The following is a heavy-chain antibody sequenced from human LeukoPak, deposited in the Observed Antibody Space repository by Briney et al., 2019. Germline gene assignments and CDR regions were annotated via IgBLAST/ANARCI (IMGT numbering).Heavy chain of an antibody. V-gene: IGHV4-28*03. Sequence: PSETLSLTCAVSGYSISSSNWWGWIRQPPGKGLEWIGYIYYSGSTYYNPSLKSRVTISVDTSKNQFSLKLSSVTAPDTAVYYCARGSRQRWLQLLDYWGQGTLVTVSS. CDR3: ARGSRQRWLQLLDY. J-gene: IGHJ4*02. CDR1: GYSISSSNW. CDR2: IYYSGST. D-gene: IGHD5-24*01.